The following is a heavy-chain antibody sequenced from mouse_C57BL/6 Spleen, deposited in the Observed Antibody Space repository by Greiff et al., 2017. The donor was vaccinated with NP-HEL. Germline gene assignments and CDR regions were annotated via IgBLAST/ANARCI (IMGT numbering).Heavy chain of an antibody. Sequence: EVKLVESGEGLVKPGGSLKLSCAASGFTFSSYAMSWVRQTQEKRLEWVAYISSGGDYIYYADTVMGRFTISRDNARNTLYLQMSSLKSADTAMYYCTRDDGYWDYWGQGTTLTVSS. V-gene: IGHV5-9-1*02. CDR1: GFTFSSYA. CDR3: TRDDGYWDY. CDR2: ISSGGDYI. J-gene: IGHJ2*01. D-gene: IGHD2-3*01.